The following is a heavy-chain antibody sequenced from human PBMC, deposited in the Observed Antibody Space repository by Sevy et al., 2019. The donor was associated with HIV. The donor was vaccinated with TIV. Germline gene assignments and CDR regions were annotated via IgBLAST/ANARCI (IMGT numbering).Heavy chain of an antibody. CDR2: ISWDGGST. CDR1: GFTFDDYA. J-gene: IGHJ4*02. Sequence: GGSLRLSCAASGFTFDDYAMHWVRQAPGKGLEWVSLISWDGGSTYYADSVKGRFTISRDNSKNSLYLQMNSLRAEDTALYYRAKDSTAAAGRDDYFDYWGQGTLVTVSS. CDR3: AKDSTAAAGRDDYFDY. V-gene: IGHV3-43D*04. D-gene: IGHD6-13*01.